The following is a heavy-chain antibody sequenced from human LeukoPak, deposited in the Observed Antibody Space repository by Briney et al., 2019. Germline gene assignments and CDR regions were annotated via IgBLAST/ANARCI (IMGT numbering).Heavy chain of an antibody. CDR2: IYHSGST. V-gene: IGHV4-4*02. D-gene: IGHD1-26*01. J-gene: IGHJ4*02. Sequence: PSETLSLTCAVSGGSISSSNWWSWVRQPPGKGLEWIGEIYHSGSTNYNPSLKSRVTISVDKSKNQFSLKLSSVTAADTAVYYCARRGFGLLGGFDYWGQGTLVTVSS. CDR1: GGSISSSNW. CDR3: ARRGFGLLGGFDY.